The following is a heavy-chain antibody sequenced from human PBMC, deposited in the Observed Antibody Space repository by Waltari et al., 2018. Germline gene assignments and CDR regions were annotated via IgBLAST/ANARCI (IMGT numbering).Heavy chain of an antibody. Sequence: EVQLVQSGAEVKKPGESLKISCQGSGYSFTSYFIGWLRQMPGKGLDWQGVIYPGESDTRYSPSFQGQVTISADKSISTAYLQWSSLRASDTAMYYCARQGCTSTSCYSVDYWGQGTLVTVSS. J-gene: IGHJ4*02. CDR1: GYSFTSYF. CDR3: ARQGCTSTSCYSVDY. CDR2: IYPGESDT. D-gene: IGHD2-2*02. V-gene: IGHV5-51*01.